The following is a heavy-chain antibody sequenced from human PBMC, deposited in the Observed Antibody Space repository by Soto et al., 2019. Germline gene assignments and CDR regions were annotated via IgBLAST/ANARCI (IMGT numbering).Heavy chain of an antibody. CDR3: AKSGYESSGPHYFDY. Sequence: QVQLVESGGGVVQPGRSLRLSCAASGFTFSSYGMHWVRQAPGKGLEWVAVISYDGSNKYYADSVKGRFTISRDNSKNTLYLQMNSLRAEDTAVYYCAKSGYESSGPHYFDYWGQGTLVTVSS. V-gene: IGHV3-30*18. CDR1: GFTFSSYG. CDR2: ISYDGSNK. J-gene: IGHJ4*02. D-gene: IGHD3-22*01.